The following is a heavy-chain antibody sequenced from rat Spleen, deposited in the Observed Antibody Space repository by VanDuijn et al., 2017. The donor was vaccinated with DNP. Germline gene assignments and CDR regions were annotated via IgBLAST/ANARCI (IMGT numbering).Heavy chain of an antibody. Sequence: EVQLVESGGGLVQPGRSLKLSCAASGFTFSNYGMAWVRQPPTKGLEWVTSISTGGGNTYYRDSVKGRFTISRDNAKSTLYLQMDSLRSEDTATYYCARQGITPFAYWGQGTLVTVSS. CDR3: ARQGITPFAY. D-gene: IGHD1-4*01. J-gene: IGHJ3*01. CDR1: GFTFSNYG. V-gene: IGHV5S13*01. CDR2: ISTGGGNT.